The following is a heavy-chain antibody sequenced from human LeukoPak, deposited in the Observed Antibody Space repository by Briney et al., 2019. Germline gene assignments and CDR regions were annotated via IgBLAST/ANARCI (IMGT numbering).Heavy chain of an antibody. CDR1: GFIFSNYE. CDR3: ARARIAASLLDY. J-gene: IGHJ4*02. Sequence: GGALRLSCAASGFIFSNYEMNWVRQTPGKGLEWVSYISDHGKSRNYVDSVKGRFTISRDNAKNSLYLQMNSLRVEDTAIYFCARARIAASLLDYWGQGTLVTVSS. CDR2: ISDHGKSR. D-gene: IGHD6-13*01. V-gene: IGHV3-48*03.